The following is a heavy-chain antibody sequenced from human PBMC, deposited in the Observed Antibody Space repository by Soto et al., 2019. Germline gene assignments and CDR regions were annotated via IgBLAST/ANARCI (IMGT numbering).Heavy chain of an antibody. V-gene: IGHV4-30-4*01. J-gene: IGHJ5*02. CDR3: ARTNYYDRRGSSNNWFDP. D-gene: IGHD3-22*01. Sequence: QVQLQESGPGLVKPSQTLSLTCTVSGGSISSGDYYWSWIRQPPGKGLEWIGYIYYSGSTYYNPSLKSRVTISVDTSKNQFSLKLSSVTAADTAVYYCARTNYYDRRGSSNNWFDPWGQGTLVTVSS. CDR2: IYYSGST. CDR1: GGSISSGDYY.